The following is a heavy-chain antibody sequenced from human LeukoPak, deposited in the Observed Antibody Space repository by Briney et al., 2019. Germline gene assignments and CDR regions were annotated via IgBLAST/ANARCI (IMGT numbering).Heavy chain of an antibody. D-gene: IGHD6-19*01. Sequence: SVKVSCKASGGTFSSYAISWVRQAPGQGLEWMGGIIPIFGTANYAQKFQGRVTITADKSTSTAYMELSSLRSEDTAVYYCARVVAGTNWFDPWGQGTLVTVSS. CDR3: ARVVAGTNWFDP. CDR2: IIPIFGTA. CDR1: GGTFSSYA. J-gene: IGHJ5*02. V-gene: IGHV1-69*06.